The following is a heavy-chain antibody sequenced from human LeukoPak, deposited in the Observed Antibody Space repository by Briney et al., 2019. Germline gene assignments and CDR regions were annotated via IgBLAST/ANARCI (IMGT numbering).Heavy chain of an antibody. CDR2: ISAYNGNT. D-gene: IGHD3-9*01. Sequence: GASVKVSCKASGYTFTSYGISWVRQAPGQGLEWMGWISAYNGNTNYAQKLQGRVTMTTDTSTSTAYMELRSLRSDDTAVYYCARDSDASVNAPRYFDWPTWYYYYMDVWGKGTTVTISS. J-gene: IGHJ6*03. CDR1: GYTFTSYG. CDR3: ARDSDASVNAPRYFDWPTWYYYYMDV. V-gene: IGHV1-18*01.